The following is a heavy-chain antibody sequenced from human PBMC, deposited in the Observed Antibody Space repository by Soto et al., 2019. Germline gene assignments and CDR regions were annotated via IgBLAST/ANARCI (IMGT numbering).Heavy chain of an antibody. Sequence: PLGSLRLSCAASGFTFSSFTLTWIRQAPGKGLEWVSAIGRDGSGAYYADSVKGRFTISRDNSKNTLYLQMNSLRAEDTAVYYCAKDSPEAPAVGLIIGHWGQGTVVNVSS. J-gene: IGHJ4*02. V-gene: IGHV3-23*01. CDR3: AKDSPEAPAVGLIIGH. CDR2: IGRDGSGA. CDR1: GFTFSSFT. D-gene: IGHD6-13*01.